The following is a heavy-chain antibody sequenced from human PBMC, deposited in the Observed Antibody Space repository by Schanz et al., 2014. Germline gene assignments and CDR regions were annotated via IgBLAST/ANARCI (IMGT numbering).Heavy chain of an antibody. CDR1: GYSFTPFP. Sequence: QVQLVQSGAEVKGPGASVKVSCKASGYSFTPFPIHWVRQAPGQRLEWMGWINAGTGNTEYSQKFQGRVTMTRDTLASTAYMEVSSLRSEDTAVYYCARSGSSNWYFFDYWGQGTLVTVSS. CDR3: ARSGSSNWYFFDY. D-gene: IGHD6-13*01. J-gene: IGHJ4*02. V-gene: IGHV1-3*01. CDR2: INAGTGNT.